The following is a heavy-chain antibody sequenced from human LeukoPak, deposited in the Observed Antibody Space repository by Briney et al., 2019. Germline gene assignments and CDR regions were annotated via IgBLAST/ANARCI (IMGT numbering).Heavy chain of an antibody. V-gene: IGHV4-34*01. J-gene: IGHJ4*02. Sequence: PSETLSLTCAVYGGSFSGYYWSWIRQPPGKGLEWIGEINHSGSTNYNPSLKSRVAISVDTSKNQFSLKLSSVTAADTAVYYCARDPTVLLWFGSRRTLGYWGQGTLVTVSS. D-gene: IGHD3-10*01. CDR1: GGSFSGYY. CDR2: INHSGST. CDR3: ARDPTVLLWFGSRRTLGY.